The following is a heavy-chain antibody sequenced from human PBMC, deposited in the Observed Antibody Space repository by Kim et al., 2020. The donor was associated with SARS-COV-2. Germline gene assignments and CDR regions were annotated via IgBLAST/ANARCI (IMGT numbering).Heavy chain of an antibody. CDR3: TRDRFGLRGDFDY. J-gene: IGHJ4*02. D-gene: IGHD4-17*01. Sequence: SQTLSLTCAISGDSVSSDSAAWHWIRQSPSRGLEWLGRTYYRSKWYYDYAVSVKSRITINPDTSKNQFSLQLNSVTPEDTAVYYCTRDRFGLRGDFDYWGQATPVTVSS. CDR1: GDSVSSDSAA. V-gene: IGHV6-1*01. CDR2: TYYRSKWYY.